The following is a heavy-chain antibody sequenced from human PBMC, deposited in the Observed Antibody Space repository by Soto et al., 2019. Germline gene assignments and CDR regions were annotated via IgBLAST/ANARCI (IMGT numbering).Heavy chain of an antibody. J-gene: IGHJ3*02. Sequence: SETLSLTCTVSGGSISSYYWSWIRQPPGKGLEWIGYIYYSGSTNYNPSLKSRVTISVDTSKNQFSLKLSSVTAADTAVYYCARFRIAVAGMRDYAFDIWGQGTMVTVSS. CDR3: ARFRIAVAGMRDYAFDI. V-gene: IGHV4-59*01. CDR1: GGSISSYY. D-gene: IGHD6-19*01. CDR2: IYYSGST.